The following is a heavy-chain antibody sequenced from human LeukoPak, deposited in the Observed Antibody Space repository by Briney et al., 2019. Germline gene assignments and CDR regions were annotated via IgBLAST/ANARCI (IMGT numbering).Heavy chain of an antibody. CDR3: ARGRVYDFWSGYYIPDGYYFDY. D-gene: IGHD3-3*01. V-gene: IGHV4-38-2*01. CDR2: INHSGST. Sequence: SETLSLTCAVSGYSISSGYYWGWIRQPPGKGLEWIGEINHSGSTNYNPSLKSRVTISVDTSKNQFSLKLSSVTAADTAVYYCARGRVYDFWSGYYIPDGYYFDYWGQGTLVTVSS. J-gene: IGHJ4*02. CDR1: GYSISSGYY.